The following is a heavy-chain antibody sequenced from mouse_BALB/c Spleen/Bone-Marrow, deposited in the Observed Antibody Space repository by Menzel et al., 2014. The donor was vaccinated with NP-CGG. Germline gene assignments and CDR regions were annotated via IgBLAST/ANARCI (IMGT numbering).Heavy chain of an antibody. CDR1: GFNIKDTY. Sequence: EVQLQQSGAGLVKPGASVKLSCTASGFNIKDTYMHWVKQRPEQGLEWIGRIDPANGNTKYDPKFQGKATITADTSSNTAYLQLSSLTSEDTAVYYCATMITDRYFDVWGAGTTVTVSS. J-gene: IGHJ1*01. D-gene: IGHD2-4*01. CDR2: IDPANGNT. V-gene: IGHV14-3*02. CDR3: ATMITDRYFDV.